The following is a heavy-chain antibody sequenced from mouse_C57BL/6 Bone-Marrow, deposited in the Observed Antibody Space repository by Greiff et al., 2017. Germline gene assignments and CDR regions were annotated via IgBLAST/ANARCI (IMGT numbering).Heavy chain of an antibody. Sequence: EVQLQQSGPELVKPGASVKISCKASGYSFTGYYMNWVKQSPEKSLEWIGEINPSTGGTTYNQKFKAKATLTVDKSSSTAYMQLKSLTSEDSAVYYCARWAQATYYFDYWGQGTTLTVSS. J-gene: IGHJ2*01. CDR3: ARWAQATYYFDY. V-gene: IGHV1-42*01. CDR2: INPSTGGT. CDR1: GYSFTGYY. D-gene: IGHD3-2*02.